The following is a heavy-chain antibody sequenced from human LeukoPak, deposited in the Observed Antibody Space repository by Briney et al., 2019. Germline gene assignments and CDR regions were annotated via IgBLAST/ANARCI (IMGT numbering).Heavy chain of an antibody. J-gene: IGHJ4*02. CDR2: IGSSSGFI. Sequence: GGSLRLSCAASGVSFSDYSMTWVRQAPGKGLEWVSSIGSSSGFIYYADSLKGRFTISRDNAQSSLYLQMNSLRAEDTAVYYCLRGDRRDYWGQGTLVTVSS. V-gene: IGHV3-21*01. CDR1: GVSFSDYS. CDR3: LRGDRRDY.